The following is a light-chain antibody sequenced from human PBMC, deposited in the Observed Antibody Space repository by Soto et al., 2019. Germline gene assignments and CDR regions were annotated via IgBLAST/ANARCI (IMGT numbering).Light chain of an antibody. CDR3: QKYSSVIT. CDR1: QGISNF. Sequence: DIQMTQSPSSLSASVGDRVTITCRASQGISNFLAWYQQKPGKVPKLLISAASTLQSGLPSRFSGSGSGTDFTLTSTSLQPEDVATYYCQKYSSVITFGQGTRLEIK. V-gene: IGKV1-27*01. CDR2: AAS. J-gene: IGKJ5*01.